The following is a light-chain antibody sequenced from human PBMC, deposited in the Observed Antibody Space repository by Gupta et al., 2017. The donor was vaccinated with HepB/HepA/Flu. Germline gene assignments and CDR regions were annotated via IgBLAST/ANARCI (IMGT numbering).Light chain of an antibody. J-gene: IGKJ1*01. CDR1: QSVNIN. CDR3: QQYNNWPPWT. CDR2: GAS. V-gene: IGKV3-15*01. Sequence: EIVMTQSPATLSVSPGERATLSCRASQSVNINLAWYQQKPGQAPRLLIYGASTRATGIPARFSGSGSGTEFTLTISSLQSEDFAVYYCQQYNNWPPWTFGQGTXVDIK.